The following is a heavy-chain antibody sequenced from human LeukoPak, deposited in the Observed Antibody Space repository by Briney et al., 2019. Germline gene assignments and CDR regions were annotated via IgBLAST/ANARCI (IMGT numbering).Heavy chain of an antibody. J-gene: IGHJ5*02. D-gene: IGHD2-2*01. Sequence: GGSLRLSCAASGFTFSSYAMHWVRQAPGKGLEYVSAISSNGSSTYYANSVKGGFTISRDNSKNTLYLQMGSLRAEDMAVYYCARVIGYCSSTSCYGPFDPWGQGTLVTVSS. CDR2: ISSNGSST. CDR3: ARVIGYCSSTSCYGPFDP. CDR1: GFTFSSYA. V-gene: IGHV3-64*01.